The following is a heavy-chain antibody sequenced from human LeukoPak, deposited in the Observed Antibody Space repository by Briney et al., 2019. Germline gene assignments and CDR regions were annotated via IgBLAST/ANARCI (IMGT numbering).Heavy chain of an antibody. CDR3: ARDSGAYYHFFDY. CDR1: GFSMSVYW. Sequence: AGGSLRLSCAASGFSMSVYWMSWVRQAPGKGLEWVGKIKWDGGERDYADSVKGRFTISRDNAKKSLYLQMNSLRAEDTAVYYCARDSGAYYHFFDYSGERAPVSVS. J-gene: IGHJ4*01. CDR2: IKWDGGER. D-gene: IGHD3-22*01. V-gene: IGHV3-7*01.